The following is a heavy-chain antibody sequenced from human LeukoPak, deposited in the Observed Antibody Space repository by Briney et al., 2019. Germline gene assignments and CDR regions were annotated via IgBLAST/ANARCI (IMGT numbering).Heavy chain of an antibody. J-gene: IGHJ4*02. Sequence: ASVKVSCKVSGYTLTELSMHWVRQAPGKGLEWMGGFDPEDGETIYAQKFQGRATMTEDTSTDTAYMELSSLRSEDTAVYYCATDSGGATKFSNQNSGLGEFDYWGQGTLVTVSS. CDR2: FDPEDGET. CDR1: GYTLTELS. D-gene: IGHD1-26*01. CDR3: ATDSGGATKFSNQNSGLGEFDY. V-gene: IGHV1-24*01.